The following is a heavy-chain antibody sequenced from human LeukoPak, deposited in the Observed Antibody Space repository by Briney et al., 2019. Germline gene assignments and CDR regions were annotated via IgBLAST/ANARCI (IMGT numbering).Heavy chain of an antibody. CDR2: ISGSGGST. Sequence: GGSLRLSCAASGFTFSSYGMSWVRQAPGKGLEWVSAISGSGGSTYYADSVKGRFTISRDNSKNTLYLQMNSLRAEDTAVYYCAKDRRYYDSSGYWNWFDPWGQGTLVTVSS. D-gene: IGHD3-22*01. J-gene: IGHJ5*02. V-gene: IGHV3-23*01. CDR1: GFTFSSYG. CDR3: AKDRRYYDSSGYWNWFDP.